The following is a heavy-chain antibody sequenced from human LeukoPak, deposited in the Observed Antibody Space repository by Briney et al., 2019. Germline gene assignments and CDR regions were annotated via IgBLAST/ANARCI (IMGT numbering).Heavy chain of an antibody. J-gene: IGHJ4*02. CDR1: GFTFSSAW. V-gene: IGHV3-15*01. D-gene: IGHD3-10*01. Sequence: PGGSLRLSXVASGFTFSSAWMNWVRQAPEKGLEWVGRIKSKTYGATTDFAAPVKGRFSISRDDSKNTLYLQMNGLKAEDTAIYYCTTDFFQGGSDYWGQGTLVTVSS. CDR2: IKSKTYGATT. CDR3: TTDFFQGGSDY.